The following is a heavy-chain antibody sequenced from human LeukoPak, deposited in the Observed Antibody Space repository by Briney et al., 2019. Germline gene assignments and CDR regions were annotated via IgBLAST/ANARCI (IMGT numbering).Heavy chain of an antibody. CDR2: IIPIFGTA. V-gene: IGHV1-69*05. Sequence: SVKVSCKASGGTFSSYAISSVRQAPGQGLEWMGGIIPIFGTANYAQKFQGRVTITTDESTSTAYMELSSLRSEDTAVYYCARVATTRWGIDYWGQGTLVTVSS. J-gene: IGHJ4*02. CDR3: ARVATTRWGIDY. D-gene: IGHD5-12*01. CDR1: GGTFSSYA.